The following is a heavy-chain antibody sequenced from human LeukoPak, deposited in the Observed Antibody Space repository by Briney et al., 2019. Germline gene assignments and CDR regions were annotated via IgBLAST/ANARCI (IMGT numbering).Heavy chain of an antibody. V-gene: IGHV4-38-2*02. J-gene: IGHJ4*02. CDR3: ARGRWFGDSRGLRYFDY. CDR1: GYSISSGYY. CDR2: IDHRGST. Sequence: PSETLSLTCTVSGYSISSGYYWGWIRQPPGKGLEWIGSIDHRGSTYYNPSLKSRVTISVDTSKNQFSLKLSSVTAADTAVYYCARGRWFGDSRGLRYFDYWGQGTLVTVSS. D-gene: IGHD3-10*01.